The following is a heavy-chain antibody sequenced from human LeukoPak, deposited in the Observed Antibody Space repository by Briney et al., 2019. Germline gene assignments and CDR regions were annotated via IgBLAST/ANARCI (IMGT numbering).Heavy chain of an antibody. V-gene: IGHV4-30-4*01. Sequence: PSETLSLTCSVSGASITSGDYYWSWIRQSPGKGLEWIGYIYYTGSTYYNPSLKSRTTLSVETSKNQFTLKLTSVTAADTAVYLCARGNGDYVLRPERYFDLWGRGAVVTVSS. CDR2: IYYTGST. CDR3: ARGNGDYVLRPERYFDL. CDR1: GASITSGDYY. D-gene: IGHD4-17*01. J-gene: IGHJ2*01.